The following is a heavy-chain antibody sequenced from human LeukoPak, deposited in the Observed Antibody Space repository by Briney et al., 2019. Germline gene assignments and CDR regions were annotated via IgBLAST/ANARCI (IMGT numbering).Heavy chain of an antibody. CDR3: ASPRVYDFWSGYYFDY. D-gene: IGHD3-3*01. V-gene: IGHV3-48*01. Sequence: GSLRLSCAASGFTFSSYSMNWVRQAPGKGLEWVSYISSSSSTIYYADSVKGRFTISRDNAKNSLYLQMNSLRAEDTAVYYCASPRVYDFWSGYYFDYWGQGTLVTVSS. J-gene: IGHJ4*02. CDR2: ISSSSSTI. CDR1: GFTFSSYS.